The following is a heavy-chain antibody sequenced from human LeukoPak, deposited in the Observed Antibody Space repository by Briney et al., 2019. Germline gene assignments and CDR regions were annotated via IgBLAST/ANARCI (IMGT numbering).Heavy chain of an antibody. J-gene: IGHJ6*02. CDR2: ISGSVGST. CDR3: AKDPRGATYYYGMDV. Sequence: PGGSLRLSCAASGFTFSSYAMSWVRQAPGKGLEWVSAISGSVGSTYYADSVKGRFTISRDNSKNTLYLQMNSLRVEDTAVYYCAKDPRGATYYYGMDVWGQGTTVTVSS. V-gene: IGHV3-23*01. D-gene: IGHD1-26*01. CDR1: GFTFSSYA.